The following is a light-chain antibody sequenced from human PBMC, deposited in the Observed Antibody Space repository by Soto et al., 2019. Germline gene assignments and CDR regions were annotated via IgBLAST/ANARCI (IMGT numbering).Light chain of an antibody. J-gene: IGKJ2*01. Sequence: DIVMNQSPLSLPVTPGEPASISCRSSQSLLHSNGYNYLDWYLQKPGQSPQLLIYLGSNRASGVPDRFSGSGSGTEFTLKITRVEAEDVGIYYCMQGLQTLPYTFGQGTKLEIK. CDR2: LGS. CDR3: MQGLQTLPYT. CDR1: QSLLHSNGYNY. V-gene: IGKV2-28*01.